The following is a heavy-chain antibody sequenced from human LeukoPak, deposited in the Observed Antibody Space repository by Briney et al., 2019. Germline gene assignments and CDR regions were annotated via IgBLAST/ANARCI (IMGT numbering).Heavy chain of an antibody. CDR1: GFTFSDYW. CDR3: VKDNPVCES. Sequence: GGSLRLSCAASGFTFSDYWMTWGRQAPGEGVGGVANIKGDGREKYYVDSVKGRFTINRDITKNTLFLEMNGLRVDDTALYYCVKDNPVCESWGQGTLVTVSS. D-gene: IGHD2-21*01. CDR2: IKGDGREK. J-gene: IGHJ5*02. V-gene: IGHV3-7*01.